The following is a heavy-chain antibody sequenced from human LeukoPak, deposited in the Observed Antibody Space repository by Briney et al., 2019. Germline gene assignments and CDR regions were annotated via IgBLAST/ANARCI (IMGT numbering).Heavy chain of an antibody. Sequence: SETLSLTCTVSAGSISSYYGSWIRQPPGKGREWLGYIYYSGSTNHNPSLKSRVTISVDTPKNQFSLKLSSVTAADTAVYYCARRRTYCSGGSCYSPFDYWGQGTLVTVSS. CDR3: ARRRTYCSGGSCYSPFDY. J-gene: IGHJ4*02. CDR2: IYYSGST. D-gene: IGHD2-15*01. CDR1: AGSISSYY. V-gene: IGHV4-59*08.